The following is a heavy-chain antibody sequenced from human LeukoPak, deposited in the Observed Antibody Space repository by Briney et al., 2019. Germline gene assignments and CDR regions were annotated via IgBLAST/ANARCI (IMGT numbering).Heavy chain of an antibody. CDR2: IYPGDSDT. J-gene: IGHJ4*02. CDR1: GXSFTSYW. D-gene: IGHD3-22*01. V-gene: IGHV5-51*01. Sequence: GESLKISCKGSGXSFTSYWIGWVRQMXXXXLEWMGIIYPGDSDTRYSPSFQGQVTISDDKSISTAYLQWSSLKASDTAMYYCARLLSGYYVYWGQGTLVTVSS. CDR3: ARLLSGYYVY.